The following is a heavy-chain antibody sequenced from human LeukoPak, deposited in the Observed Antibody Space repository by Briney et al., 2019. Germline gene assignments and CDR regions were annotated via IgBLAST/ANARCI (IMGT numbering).Heavy chain of an antibody. J-gene: IGHJ4*02. CDR1: GYSFANFW. D-gene: IGHD1-26*01. Sequence: GESLKISCKGSGYSFANFWIAWVRQMPGKGLEWMGSIYPGDSDTRYRPSFQGQVPISVDKSIATAYLQWSSLQASDTAMYFCARLADTTCWGQGTLVTVSS. V-gene: IGHV5-51*01. CDR2: IYPGDSDT. CDR3: ARLADTTC.